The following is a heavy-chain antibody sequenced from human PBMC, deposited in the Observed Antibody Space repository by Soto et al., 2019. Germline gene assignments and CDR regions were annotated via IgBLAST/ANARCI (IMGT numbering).Heavy chain of an antibody. CDR2: ISYDGTNK. V-gene: IGHV3-30-3*01. Sequence: PGGSLRLSCAVSGFTLSNHAMHWVRQAPGKGLEWVAGISYDGTNKLYADSVKGRFTISRENSKDTLYLQMNSLRAEDTALYYCARVVLRDFWNGYPHRHFDSWGQGTLVTVSS. J-gene: IGHJ4*02. CDR3: ARVVLRDFWNGYPHRHFDS. D-gene: IGHD3-3*01. CDR1: GFTLSNHA.